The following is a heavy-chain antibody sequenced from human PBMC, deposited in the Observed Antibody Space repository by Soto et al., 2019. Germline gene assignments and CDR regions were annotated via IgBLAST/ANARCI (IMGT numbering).Heavy chain of an antibody. CDR2: ISKDGSVI. V-gene: IGHV3-30*04. D-gene: IGHD3-10*01. CDR3: VRSRSGAVHDSFAY. Sequence: QVQLVESGGGVVPPGRSLRLSCAASGFMFSRYAMHWVRQAPGKGLEWVAVISKDGSVIYYADSVKGRFTISRDKSKNMLYLQWNSLRDEDTVVFYCVRSRSGAVHDSFAYGGQGTLVTVGS. J-gene: IGHJ4*02. CDR1: GFMFSRYA.